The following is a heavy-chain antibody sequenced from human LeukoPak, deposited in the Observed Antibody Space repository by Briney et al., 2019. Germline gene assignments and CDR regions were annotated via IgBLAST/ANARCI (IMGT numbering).Heavy chain of an antibody. D-gene: IGHD6-6*01. CDR1: GGTFSSYT. V-gene: IGHV1-69*04. CDR2: IIPILGIA. CDR3: ARDNTRGSSIDY. J-gene: IGHJ4*02. Sequence: SVKVSCKASGGTFSSYTISWVRQAPAQGLEWMGRIIPILGIANYAQKFQGRVTITADKSTSTAYMELSSLRSEDTAVYYCARDNTRGSSIDYWGQGTLVTVSS.